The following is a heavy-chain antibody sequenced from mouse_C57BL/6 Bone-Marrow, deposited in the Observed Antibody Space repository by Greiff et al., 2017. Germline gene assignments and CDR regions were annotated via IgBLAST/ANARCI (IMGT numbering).Heavy chain of an antibody. V-gene: IGHV1-54*01. J-gene: IGHJ4*01. D-gene: IGHD2-2*01. CDR1: GYAFTNYL. CDR3: ARGGLRRGNYAMDY. CDR2: INPGSGGT. Sequence: QVQLQQSGAELVRPGTSVKVSCKASGYAFTNYLIEWVKQRPGQGLEWIGVINPGSGGTNYNEKFKGKATLTADKSSSTAYMQLSSLTSEDSAVYFCARGGLRRGNYAMDYWGQEASVTASS.